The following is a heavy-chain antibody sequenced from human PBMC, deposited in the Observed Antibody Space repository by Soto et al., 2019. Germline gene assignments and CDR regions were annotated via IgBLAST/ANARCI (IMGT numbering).Heavy chain of an antibody. D-gene: IGHD1-26*01. CDR3: ARYSGSYYGAFDI. J-gene: IGHJ3*02. CDR1: GYTFTSYA. V-gene: IGHV1-3*01. CDR2: INAGNGNT. Sequence: ASVKVSCKASGYTFTSYAMHWVRQAPGQRLEWMGWINAGNGNTKYSQKFQGRVTITRDTSASTAYMELSSLRSEDTAVYYCARYSGSYYGAFDIWGQGXMVTVSS.